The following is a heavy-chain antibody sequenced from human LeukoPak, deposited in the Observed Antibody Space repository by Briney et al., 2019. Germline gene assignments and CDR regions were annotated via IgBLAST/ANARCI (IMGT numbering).Heavy chain of an antibody. CDR2: IYYSGGT. J-gene: IGHJ5*02. Sequence: KPSETLSLTCTVSGGSISSYYWSWIRQPPGKGLEWIGYIYYSGGTNYDPSLKSRVTISVDTSKNQFSLKLSSVTAADTAVYYCARDSGQQWPLGWFDPWGQGTLVTVSS. CDR3: ARDSGQQWPLGWFDP. D-gene: IGHD6-19*01. CDR1: GGSISSYY. V-gene: IGHV4-59*01.